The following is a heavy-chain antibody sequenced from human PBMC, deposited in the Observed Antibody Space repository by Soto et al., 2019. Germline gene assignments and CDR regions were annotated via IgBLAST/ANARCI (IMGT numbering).Heavy chain of an antibody. CDR1: GGSISGYY. CDR3: ARSPGTRDSGSNWFDP. J-gene: IGHJ5*02. V-gene: IGHV4-59*01. Sequence: PSETLSLTCTVSGGSISGYYWIWIRQPPGKGLEWIGYIYYSGSTNYNPSLKSRVTISVDTSKNQFSLKLSSVTAADTAVYYCARSPGTRDSGSNWFDPWGQGTLVTVSS. CDR2: IYYSGST. D-gene: IGHD3-10*01.